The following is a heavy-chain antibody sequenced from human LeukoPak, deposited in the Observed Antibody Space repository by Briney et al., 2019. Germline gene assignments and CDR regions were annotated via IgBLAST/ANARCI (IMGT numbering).Heavy chain of an antibody. Sequence: ASVKVSCKASGYTFTSYGISWVRQAPGHGLEWMGWVTAYNGNTNYAQKLQGRVTMTTDTSTSTAYMELRSLRSDDTAVYYCARDFSCSGGSCYSGWFDPWGQGTLVTVSS. CDR2: VTAYNGNT. J-gene: IGHJ5*02. CDR1: GYTFTSYG. D-gene: IGHD2-15*01. CDR3: ARDFSCSGGSCYSGWFDP. V-gene: IGHV1-18*01.